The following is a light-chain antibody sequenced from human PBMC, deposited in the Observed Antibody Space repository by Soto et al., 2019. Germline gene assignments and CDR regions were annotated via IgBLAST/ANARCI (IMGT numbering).Light chain of an antibody. J-gene: IGKJ1*01. CDR1: QSVSSN. CDR2: DAS. V-gene: IGKV3-15*01. Sequence: EIVMTQSPATLSVSPGERATLSCRASQSVSSNLVWYQQKPGQAPRLLIYDASSRATGIPARFSGSGSGTEFTLTISSLQSEDFAVYHCQQSNNWPRTFGQGTKVEIK. CDR3: QQSNNWPRT.